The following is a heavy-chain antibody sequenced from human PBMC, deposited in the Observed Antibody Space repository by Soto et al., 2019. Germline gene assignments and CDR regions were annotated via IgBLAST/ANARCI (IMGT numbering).Heavy chain of an antibody. D-gene: IGHD3-3*01. CDR3: ARGNYDFWSGYFARPEVYNWFDP. Sequence: EVQLVESGGGLVKPGGSLRLSCAASGFTFSSYSMNWVRQAPGKGLEWVSSISSSSSYIYYADSVQGRFTISRDNAKNSLYLQMNSLRAEDTAVYYCARGNYDFWSGYFARPEVYNWFDPWGQGTLVTVSS. V-gene: IGHV3-21*01. CDR1: GFTFSSYS. CDR2: ISSSSSYI. J-gene: IGHJ5*02.